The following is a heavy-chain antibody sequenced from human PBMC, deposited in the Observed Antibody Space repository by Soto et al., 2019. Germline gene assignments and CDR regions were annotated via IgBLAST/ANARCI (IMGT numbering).Heavy chain of an antibody. Sequence: SETLSLTCTVSGGSISSYYWSWIRQPPGKGLEWIGYIYYSGSTNYNPSLKSRVTISVDTSKNQFSLKLSSVTAADTDVYYCARRYGGNFDYWGQGTLVTVSS. D-gene: IGHD1-26*01. J-gene: IGHJ4*02. CDR3: ARRYGGNFDY. CDR1: GGSISSYY. CDR2: IYYSGST. V-gene: IGHV4-59*01.